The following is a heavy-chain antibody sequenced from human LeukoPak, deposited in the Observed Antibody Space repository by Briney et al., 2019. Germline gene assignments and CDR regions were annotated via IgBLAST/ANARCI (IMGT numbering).Heavy chain of an antibody. V-gene: IGHV3-30*04. CDR2: ISYDGSNK. CDR3: ARSARLMKGVVEVTALDD. CDR1: GFTFSSYA. J-gene: IGHJ4*02. Sequence: GGSLRLSCAASGFTFSSYAMHWVRQAPGKGLEWVAVISYDGSNKYCADSVKGRFTISRDNSKNTLYLQMNSLRAVDTAVYYCARSARLMKGVVEVTALDDWGQGTLVTVSS. D-gene: IGHD3-3*01.